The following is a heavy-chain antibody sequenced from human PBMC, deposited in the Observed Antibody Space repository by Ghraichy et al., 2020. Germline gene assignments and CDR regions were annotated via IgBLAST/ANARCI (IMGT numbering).Heavy chain of an antibody. CDR3: ARDFNGFWSGYQYRNDAFDI. CDR1: GGSISSYY. J-gene: IGHJ3*02. CDR2: IYYSGST. D-gene: IGHD3-3*01. Sequence: SQTLSLTCTVSGGSISSYYWSWIRQPPGKGLEWIGYIYYSGSTNYNPSLKSRVTISVDTSKNQFSLKLSSVTAADTAVYYCARDFNGFWSGYQYRNDAFDIWGQGTMVTVSS. V-gene: IGHV4-59*01.